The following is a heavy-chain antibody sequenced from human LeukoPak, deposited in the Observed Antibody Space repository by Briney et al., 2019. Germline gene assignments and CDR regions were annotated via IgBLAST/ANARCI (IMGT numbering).Heavy chain of an antibody. CDR3: ARVNSYGYYFDY. V-gene: IGHV3-7*01. Sequence: GGSLRLSCAASGFTFSDYYMSWIRQAPGKGLEWVANIKQDGSEKYYVDSVKGRFTISRDNAKNSLYLQMNSLRAEDTAVYYCARVNSYGYYFDYWGQGTLVTVSS. J-gene: IGHJ4*02. CDR1: GFTFSDYY. D-gene: IGHD5-18*01. CDR2: IKQDGSEK.